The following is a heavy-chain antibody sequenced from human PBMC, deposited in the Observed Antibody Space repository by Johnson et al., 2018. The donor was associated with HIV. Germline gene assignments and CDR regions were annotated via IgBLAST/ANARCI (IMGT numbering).Heavy chain of an antibody. CDR1: GFTVSSNY. V-gene: IGHV3-66*01. J-gene: IGHJ3*02. CDR3: AILAGLDYGDSLDAFDI. CDR2: IYSGGST. Sequence: VQLVESGRGVVQPGGSLRLSCAASGFTVSSNYMSWVRQAPGKGLEWVSVIYSGGSTYYADSVKGRFTISRDNSKNTLYLQMNSLRAEDTAVYYCAILAGLDYGDSLDAFDIWGQGTMVTVSS. D-gene: IGHD4-17*01.